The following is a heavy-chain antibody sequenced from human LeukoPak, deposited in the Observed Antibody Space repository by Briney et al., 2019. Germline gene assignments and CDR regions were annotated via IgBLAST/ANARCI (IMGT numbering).Heavy chain of an antibody. D-gene: IGHD2-2*01. V-gene: IGHV3-66*02. CDR3: ARVAVGQVFDY. CDR2: IYSGGST. CDR1: GFTVSSNY. Sequence: GGSLSLSCAASGFTVSSNYMSWVRQAPGKGLEWVSVIYSGGSTYYADSVKGRFTISRDNSKNTLYLQMNSLRAEDTAVYYCARVAVGQVFDYWGQGTLVTVSS. J-gene: IGHJ4*02.